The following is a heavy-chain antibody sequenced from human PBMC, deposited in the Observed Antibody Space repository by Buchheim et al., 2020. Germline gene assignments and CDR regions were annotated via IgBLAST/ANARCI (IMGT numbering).Heavy chain of an antibody. D-gene: IGHD3/OR15-3a*01. CDR1: GFTFSTFG. J-gene: IGHJ6*03. CDR2: IWYDGSNK. V-gene: IGHV3-33*01. Sequence: QEQLVESGGGVVQPGRSLRLSCAASGFTFSTFGMQWVRQGPGKGLEWVAVIWYDGSNKYYADFVKGRFTISRANSKNLLYLQMDSLRAEDTAVYYCARGLGNYYNYMDVWGKG. CDR3: ARGLGNYYNYMDV.